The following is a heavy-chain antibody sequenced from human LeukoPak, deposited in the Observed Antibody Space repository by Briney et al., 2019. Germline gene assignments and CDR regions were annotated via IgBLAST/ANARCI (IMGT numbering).Heavy chain of an antibody. CDR2: IYYSGST. CDR3: ARDRRRDLLHAFDI. D-gene: IGHD1-26*01. CDR1: GDSISSYY. V-gene: IGHV4-59*01. Sequence: PSETLSLTCTVSGDSISSYYWSWIRQPPGKGLEWIGYIYYSGSTKYNPSLKSRVTISVDTSKNQFSLKLNSVTAADTAVYYCARDRRRDLLHAFDIWGQGTMVTVSS. J-gene: IGHJ3*02.